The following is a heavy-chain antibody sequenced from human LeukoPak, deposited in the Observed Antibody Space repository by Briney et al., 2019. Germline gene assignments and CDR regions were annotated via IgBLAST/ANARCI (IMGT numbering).Heavy chain of an antibody. Sequence: PSETLSLTCAVYGGSLSGYYWSWIRQPPGKGLEWIGEINHSGSTNYNPSLKSRVTISVDTSKNQFSLKLSSVTAADTAVYYYARGSRAARLRLNWFDPWGQGTLVTVSS. V-gene: IGHV4-34*01. D-gene: IGHD6-6*01. J-gene: IGHJ5*02. CDR2: INHSGST. CDR1: GGSLSGYY. CDR3: ARGSRAARLRLNWFDP.